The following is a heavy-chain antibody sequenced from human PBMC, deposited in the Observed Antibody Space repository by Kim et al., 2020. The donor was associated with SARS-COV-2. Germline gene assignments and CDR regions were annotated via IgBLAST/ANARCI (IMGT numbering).Heavy chain of an antibody. V-gene: IGHV1-2*02. D-gene: IGHD5-18*01. CDR3: ARAISHVDTAMVRIFDY. CDR2: INPNSGGT. J-gene: IGHJ4*02. CDR1: GYTFTGYY. Sequence: ASVKVSCKASGYTFTGYYMHWVRQAPGQGLEWMGWINPNSGGTNYAQKFHGRVTMTRDTSISTAYMELSRLRSDDTAVYYCARAISHVDTAMVRIFDYWGQGTLVTVSS.